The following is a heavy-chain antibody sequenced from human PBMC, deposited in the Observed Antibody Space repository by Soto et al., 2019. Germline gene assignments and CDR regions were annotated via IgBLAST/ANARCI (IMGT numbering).Heavy chain of an antibody. CDR2: VSHDGSNK. D-gene: IGHD6-19*01. CDR3: ARVSIAVAGIAYYFDY. V-gene: IGHV3-30-3*01. J-gene: IGHJ4*02. CDR1: RFSFSSCA. Sequence: QVQLVESGGGVVQPGTSLRLSCAASRFSFSSCAMHWVRQAPGKGLEWVAVVSHDGSNKYYADSVKGRVTISRDNSINTVYLQMNSLRAEDTAVYYCARVSIAVAGIAYYFDYWGQGTLVTVSS.